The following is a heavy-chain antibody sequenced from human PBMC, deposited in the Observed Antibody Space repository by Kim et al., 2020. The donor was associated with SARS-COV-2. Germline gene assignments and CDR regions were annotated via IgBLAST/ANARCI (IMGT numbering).Heavy chain of an antibody. J-gene: IGHJ4*02. V-gene: IGHV6-1*01. D-gene: IGHD4-17*01. Sequence: VSVKSRITINPDTSKNQFSLQLNSVTPEDTAVYYCARGRDYGGNFADFDYWGQGTLVTVSS. CDR3: ARGRDYGGNFADFDY.